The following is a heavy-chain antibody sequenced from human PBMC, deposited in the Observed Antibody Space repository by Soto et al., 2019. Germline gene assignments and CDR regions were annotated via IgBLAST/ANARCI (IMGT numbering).Heavy chain of an antibody. CDR1: GYTFTSYG. J-gene: IGHJ6*02. CDR3: ARDSKQLVPHYYYGMDV. V-gene: IGHV1-18*01. Sequence: ASVKVSCKASGYTFTSYGISWVRQAPGQGLEWMGWISAYNGNTNYAQKLQGRVTMTTDTSTSTAYMELRSLRSDDTAVYYCARDSKQLVPHYYYGMDVWGQGTTVTVS. CDR2: ISAYNGNT. D-gene: IGHD6-13*01.